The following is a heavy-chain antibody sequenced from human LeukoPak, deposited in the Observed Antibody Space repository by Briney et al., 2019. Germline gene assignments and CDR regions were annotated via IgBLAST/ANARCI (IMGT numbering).Heavy chain of an antibody. D-gene: IGHD3-9*01. CDR1: GYTFTSFG. CDR3: AREPLDYDILTGYYRGNAFDI. J-gene: IGHJ3*02. Sequence: GASVKVSCKASGYTFTSFGINWVRQAPGQGLEWMGWISTYNGNTNYAQKLQGRVTMTTDTSTSTAYMELRSLRSDDTAMYYCAREPLDYDILTGYYRGNAFDIWGQGTMVTVSS. CDR2: ISTYNGNT. V-gene: IGHV1-18*01.